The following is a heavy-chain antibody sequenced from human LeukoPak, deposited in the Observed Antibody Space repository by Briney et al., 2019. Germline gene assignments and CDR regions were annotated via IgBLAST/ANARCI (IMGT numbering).Heavy chain of an antibody. CDR2: ISRSGTTI. V-gene: IGHV3-48*03. J-gene: IGHJ4*02. D-gene: IGHD4-17*01. CDR1: GFTFSSYE. CDR3: AREMHGDDDY. Sequence: HPGGSLRLSCAVSGFTFSSYEMNWVRQAPGKGLEWVSYISRSGTTIYYADSVKGRFTISRDNAKNSLYVQMNSLRAEDTAVYYCAREMHGDDDYWGQGTLVTVSS.